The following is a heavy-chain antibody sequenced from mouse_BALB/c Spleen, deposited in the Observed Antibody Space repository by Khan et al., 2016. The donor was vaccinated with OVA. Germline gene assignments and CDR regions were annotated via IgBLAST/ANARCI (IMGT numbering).Heavy chain of an antibody. V-gene: IGHV1-5*01. D-gene: IGHD2-1*01. CDR2: IYPGNSDT. CDR3: TRNGFGNYESWDY. CDR1: GYTLTSYW. Sequence: VQLKESGTVLARPGASVKMSCKASGYTLTSYWMHWVKQRPGQGLEWIGAIYPGNSDTNYNQKFKGKAKLTAVTSTSTAYWELNSLTNEDSAVYYCTRNGFGNYESWDYWGQGTTLTVSS. J-gene: IGHJ2*01.